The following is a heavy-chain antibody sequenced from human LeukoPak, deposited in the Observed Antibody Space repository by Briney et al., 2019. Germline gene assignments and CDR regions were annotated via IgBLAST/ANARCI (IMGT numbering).Heavy chain of an antibody. CDR2: IYYSGST. V-gene: IGHV4-59*12. CDR1: GGSISSYY. CDR3: ARDRVVPAAIGSSFAWFDP. D-gene: IGHD2-2*01. J-gene: IGHJ5*02. Sequence: SETLSLTCTVSGGSISSYYWSWIRQPPGKGLEWIGYIYYSGSTNYNPSLKSRVTISVDTSKNQFSLKLSSVTAADTAVYYCARDRVVPAAIGSSFAWFDPWGQGTLVTVSS.